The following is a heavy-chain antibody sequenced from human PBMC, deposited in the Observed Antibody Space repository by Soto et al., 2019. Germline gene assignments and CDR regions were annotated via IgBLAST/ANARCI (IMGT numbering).Heavy chain of an antibody. V-gene: IGHV4-59*01. J-gene: IGHJ4*02. CDR2: IYCSGST. Sequence: SETLSLTCTVSGGSISSYYWSWIRQPPGKGLEWIGYIYCSGSTNYNPSLKSRVTISVDTSKNQFSLKLSSVTAADTAVYYCACSLGFGELLLDYWGQGTLVTVSS. CDR3: ACSLGFGELLLDY. CDR1: GGSISSYY. D-gene: IGHD3-10*01.